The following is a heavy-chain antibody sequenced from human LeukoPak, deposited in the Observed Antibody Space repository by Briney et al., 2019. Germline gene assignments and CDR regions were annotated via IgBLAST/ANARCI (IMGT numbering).Heavy chain of an antibody. CDR1: GFTFSSYA. D-gene: IGHD4-11*01. CDR3: AKGPYSNYVFYSDY. CDR2: ISGSGGST. Sequence: GGSLRLSCAASGFTFSSYAMSWVCQAPGKGLEWVSAISGSGGSTYYADSVKGRFTISRDNSKNTLYLQMNSLRAEDTAVYYCAKGPYSNYVFYSDYWGQGTLVTVSS. J-gene: IGHJ4*02. V-gene: IGHV3-23*01.